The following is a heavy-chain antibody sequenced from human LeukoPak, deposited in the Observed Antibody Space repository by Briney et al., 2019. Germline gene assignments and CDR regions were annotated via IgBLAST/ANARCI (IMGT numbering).Heavy chain of an antibody. D-gene: IGHD4-17*01. V-gene: IGHV4-34*01. Sequence: KPSATLSLTCAVYGGAFSNYYLSWVRQPPGKGLEWIGEITHHGSTNYNPSLKSRVTISVDTSKNQFSLKLSSVAAADTAVYYCAPIFGDYSDFDSWGQGTLVTVSS. J-gene: IGHJ4*02. CDR2: ITHHGST. CDR3: APIFGDYSDFDS. CDR1: GGAFSNYY.